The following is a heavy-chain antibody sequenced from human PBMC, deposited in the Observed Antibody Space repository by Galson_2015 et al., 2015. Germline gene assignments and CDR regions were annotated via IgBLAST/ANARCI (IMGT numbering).Heavy chain of an antibody. D-gene: IGHD2-2*01. Sequence: SLRLSCAASGFTFSDYYMSWIRQAPGKGLEWVSYITSSGTTEYYTDSVKGRFTISRDNAKSSLYLQMNSLRAEDTAVYYCARDCSSTSCYGYFHPWGQGSLVTVSS. CDR1: GFTFSDYY. V-gene: IGHV3-11*01. CDR2: ITSSGTTE. J-gene: IGHJ1*01. CDR3: ARDCSSTSCYGYFHP.